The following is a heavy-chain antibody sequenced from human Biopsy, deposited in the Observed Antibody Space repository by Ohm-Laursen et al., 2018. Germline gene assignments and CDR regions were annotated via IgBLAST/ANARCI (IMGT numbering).Heavy chain of an antibody. CDR3: ARIAAAGWDDY. D-gene: IGHD6-25*01. J-gene: IGHJ4*02. V-gene: IGHV1-18*01. CDR1: GYKFTSYG. CDR2: ISGYNGNT. Sequence: SVKVSCKSSGYKFTSYGMSWVRQAPGQGFEWMGRISGYNGNTNYAQKSQGRITMTIDAATSTGYMDLRSLKSDDTAVYYCARIAAAGWDDYWGQGTLVTVSS.